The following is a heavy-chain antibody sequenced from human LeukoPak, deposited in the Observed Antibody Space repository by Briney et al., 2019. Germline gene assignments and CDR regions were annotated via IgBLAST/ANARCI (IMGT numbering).Heavy chain of an antibody. Sequence: PSGGSLRLSCAASGFTFSSYGMHWVRQAPGKGLEWVAFIRYDGINKYYGDSVKGRFTISRDNSENMLYLQMNSLRSEDTAVYYCAKTLASAAIFGAFDIWGQGSMVTVSS. CDR1: GFTFSSYG. D-gene: IGHD2-2*01. J-gene: IGHJ3*02. V-gene: IGHV3-30*02. CDR2: IRYDGINK. CDR3: AKTLASAAIFGAFDI.